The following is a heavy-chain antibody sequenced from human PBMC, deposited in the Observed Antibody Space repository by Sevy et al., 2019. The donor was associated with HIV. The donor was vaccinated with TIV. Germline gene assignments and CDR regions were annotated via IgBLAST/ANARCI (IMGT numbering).Heavy chain of an antibody. D-gene: IGHD1-26*01. CDR3: AGENAWGRGYS. CDR1: GGSITSLY. Sequence: SETLSLTCTVSGGSITSLYWNWIRQPPGRGLEWIANIYYNGHINYNPSLKSRVTLSLDTSKNQFSLRLSSVTAADTAMYYCAGENAWGRGYSWGQRALVTVSS. J-gene: IGHJ4*02. CDR2: IYYNGHI. V-gene: IGHV4-59*08.